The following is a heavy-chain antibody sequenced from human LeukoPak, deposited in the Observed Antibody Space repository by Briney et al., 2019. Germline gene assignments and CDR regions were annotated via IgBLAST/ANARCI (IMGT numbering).Heavy chain of an antibody. D-gene: IGHD1-14*01. Sequence: SETLSLTCTVSGGSISSYYWSWIRQPPGKGLAWIGYIYYSGSTNYNPSLKSRVTISVDTSKNQFSLKLSSVTAADTAVYYCARGDGSGYDYYGMDVWGKGTTVTVSS. V-gene: IGHV4-59*01. CDR2: IYYSGST. CDR3: ARGDGSGYDYYGMDV. J-gene: IGHJ6*04. CDR1: GGSISSYY.